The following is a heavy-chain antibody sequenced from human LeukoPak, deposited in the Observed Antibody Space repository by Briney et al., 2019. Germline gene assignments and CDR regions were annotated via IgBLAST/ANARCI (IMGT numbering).Heavy chain of an antibody. V-gene: IGHV3-21*01. D-gene: IGHD5-24*01. CDR1: GFTFSGYS. CDR3: ARDGGRDGYNYNDAFDI. Sequence: GGSLRLSCAASGFTFSGYSMNWVRQAPGKGLEWVSSISSSSTYIYYADSVKGRFTISRDNAKNSLYLQMNSLRAEDAAVYYCARDGGRDGYNYNDAFDIWGQGTMVTVSS. CDR2: ISSSSTYI. J-gene: IGHJ3*02.